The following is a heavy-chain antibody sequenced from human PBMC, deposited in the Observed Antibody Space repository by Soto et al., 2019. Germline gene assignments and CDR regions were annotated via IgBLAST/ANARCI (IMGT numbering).Heavy chain of an antibody. CDR2: INPILDST. Sequence: EQVVQSGPAMKEPGSSVTVSCRASGIMSSGYGFSWVRQAPGQGLEWVGMINPILDSTHYAQNLQGRVSLSVDKSTDTAYVEVTSLILEDTAIYFCATMKRARLDSWGRGTVVTVSS. J-gene: IGHJ4*02. V-gene: IGHV1-69*09. CDR1: GIMSSGYG. CDR3: ATMKRARLDS. D-gene: IGHD6-25*01.